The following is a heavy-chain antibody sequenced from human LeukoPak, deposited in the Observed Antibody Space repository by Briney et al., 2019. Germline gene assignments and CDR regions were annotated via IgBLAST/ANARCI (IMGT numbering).Heavy chain of an antibody. CDR2: IYTGSYT. D-gene: IGHD1-14*01. CDR3: ARDGTSPL. CDR1: GFTVSSNY. Sequence: PGGSLRLSCVASGFTVSSNYMSWVRQAPGKGLEWVSVIYTGSYTHYADSVKGRFTISRDISKNTVYLEMNSLIAEDTAVYYCARDGTSPLWGQGALVTVSS. J-gene: IGHJ4*02. V-gene: IGHV3-53*01.